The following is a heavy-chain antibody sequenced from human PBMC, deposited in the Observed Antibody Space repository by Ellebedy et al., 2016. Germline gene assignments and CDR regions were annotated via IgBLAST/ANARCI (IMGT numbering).Heavy chain of an antibody. CDR2: IYYSGST. J-gene: IGHJ3*02. Sequence: SETLSLTXTVSGGSISSSSYYWGWIRQPPGKGLEWIGSIYYSGSTYYNPSLKSRVTIPVDTSKNQFSLKLSSVTAADTAVYYCAREEYYYDSSFDAFDIWGQGTMVTVSS. CDR1: GGSISSSSYY. V-gene: IGHV4-39*07. D-gene: IGHD3-22*01. CDR3: AREEYYYDSSFDAFDI.